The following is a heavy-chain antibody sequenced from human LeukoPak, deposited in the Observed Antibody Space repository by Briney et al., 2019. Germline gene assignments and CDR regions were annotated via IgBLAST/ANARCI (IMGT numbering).Heavy chain of an antibody. CDR2: IYSGGST. CDR3: ARRGSEWNSYFYPMDV. CDR1: GFTVSSNY. Sequence: PGGSLRLSCAASGFTVSSNYMSWVRQAPGKGLEWVSVIYSGGSTYYADSVKGRFTISRDNSKNTLYLQMNNVRAEDAAIYFCARRGSEWNSYFYPMDVWGQGTTVTVSS. D-gene: IGHD3-3*01. J-gene: IGHJ6*02. V-gene: IGHV3-53*01.